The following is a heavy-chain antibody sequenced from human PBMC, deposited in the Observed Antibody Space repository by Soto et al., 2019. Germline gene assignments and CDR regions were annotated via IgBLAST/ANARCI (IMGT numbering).Heavy chain of an antibody. CDR1: GFTFSTYG. CDR3: AKDLQSYGDYDYYCYGIDV. D-gene: IGHD4-17*01. Sequence: QVQLVESGGGEVQPGRSLTISCAASGFTFSTYGMHWVRQTPGKGLEWVAVISYDGTNKFYSDSVKGRFTISRDNFKNTLTLQMNSLRAVYTAVYSCAKDLQSYGDYDYYCYGIDVWGLGTRVTVSS. CDR2: ISYDGTNK. J-gene: IGHJ6*02. V-gene: IGHV3-30*18.